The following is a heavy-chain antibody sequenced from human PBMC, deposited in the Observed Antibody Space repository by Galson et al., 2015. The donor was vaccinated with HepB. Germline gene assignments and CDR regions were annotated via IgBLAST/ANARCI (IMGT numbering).Heavy chain of an antibody. CDR3: ASTNPRDGYTVTHYFDY. Sequence: SETLSLTCAVYGGSFSGYYWSWIRQPPGKGLEWIGEINHSGSTNYNPSLKSRVTISVDTSKNQFSLKLSSVTAADTAVYYCASTNPRDGYTVTHYFDYWGQGTLVTVSS. CDR2: INHSGST. J-gene: IGHJ4*02. V-gene: IGHV4-34*01. D-gene: IGHD5-24*01. CDR1: GGSFSGYY.